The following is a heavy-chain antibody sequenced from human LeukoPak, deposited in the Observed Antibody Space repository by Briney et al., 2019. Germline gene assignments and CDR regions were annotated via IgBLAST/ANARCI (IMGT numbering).Heavy chain of an antibody. Sequence: KPSETLSLTCTVSGGSISSYYWSWIRQPPGKGLEWIGYIYYSGSTNYNPSLKSRVTISVDTSKNQFSLKLSSVTAADTAVYYCARATRGYDFWSGYSESNWFDPWGQGTLVTVSS. J-gene: IGHJ5*02. CDR3: ARATRGYDFWSGYSESNWFDP. D-gene: IGHD3-3*01. CDR1: GGSISSYY. CDR2: IYYSGST. V-gene: IGHV4-59*01.